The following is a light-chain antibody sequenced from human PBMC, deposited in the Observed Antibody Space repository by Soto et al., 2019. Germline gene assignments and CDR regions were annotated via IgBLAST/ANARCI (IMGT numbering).Light chain of an antibody. CDR1: SSDVGAYNS. J-gene: IGLJ1*01. V-gene: IGLV2-14*01. Sequence: QSVLTQPASVSGSPGQSITISCTGTSSDVGAYNSVAWYQHNPGKAPKLMIYDVSNRPSGVSSRFSGSKSANTASLSISGLQADDEADYYCSSYTSSSTLVFGTGIKLTVL. CDR3: SSYTSSSTLV. CDR2: DVS.